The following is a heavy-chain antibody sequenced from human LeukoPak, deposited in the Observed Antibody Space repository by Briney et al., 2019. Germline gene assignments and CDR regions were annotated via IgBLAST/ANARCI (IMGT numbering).Heavy chain of an antibody. D-gene: IGHD5-12*01. CDR3: ARGGDAAPFDY. Sequence: SQTLSLTCAVSGGSITSGTYYWSWIRQPAGKGLEWIGRIYTSGSTNYNPSLKSPVTILFDTSKNQFSLKLSSVTAADTAVYYCARGGDAAPFDYWGQGTLVAVSS. CDR1: GGSITSGTYY. V-gene: IGHV4-61*02. J-gene: IGHJ4*02. CDR2: IYTSGST.